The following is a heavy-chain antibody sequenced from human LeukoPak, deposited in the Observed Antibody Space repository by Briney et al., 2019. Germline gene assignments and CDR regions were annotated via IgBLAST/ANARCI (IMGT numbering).Heavy chain of an antibody. V-gene: IGHV3-7*01. J-gene: IGHJ4*02. CDR2: IKQGGSEK. CDR3: ARDFGPVVRGWSV. Sequence: PGGSLRLSCAASGFTFSSYWMHWVRQAPGKGLQWVASIKQGGSEKFYVDSVKGRFTVSRDDTKNSVYLQMNSLRAEDTAVYYCARDFGPVVRGWSVWGQGTLVTVSS. D-gene: IGHD3-10*01. CDR1: GFTFSSYW.